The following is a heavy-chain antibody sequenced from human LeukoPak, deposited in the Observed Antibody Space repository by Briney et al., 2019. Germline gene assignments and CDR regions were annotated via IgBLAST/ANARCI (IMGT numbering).Heavy chain of an antibody. CDR3: ARVGATYGDPLEYDY. J-gene: IGHJ4*02. CDR2: ISGYNGKT. V-gene: IGHV1-18*01. D-gene: IGHD1-26*01. CDR1: GYSFATYA. Sequence: ASVKVSCKASGYSFATYAITWVRQAPGLGLEWMGWISGYNGKTNYAPKLQGRLTMTTDTSTSTAYMELRSLRSDDTAMNYCARVGATYGDPLEYDYWGQGTLVTVSS.